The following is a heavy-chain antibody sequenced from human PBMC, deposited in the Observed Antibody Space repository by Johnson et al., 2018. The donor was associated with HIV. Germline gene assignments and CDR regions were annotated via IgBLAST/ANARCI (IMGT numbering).Heavy chain of an antibody. CDR3: ARDNEVQNAFDI. V-gene: IGHV3-30-3*01. CDR2: ISYDGSNK. D-gene: IGHD1-1*01. CDR1: GFTFSSYA. J-gene: IGHJ3*02. Sequence: HVQLVESGGGVVQPGRSLRLSCAASGFTFSSYAMHWVRQAPGKGLEWVAVISYDGSNKYYADSVKGRFTISRDNSKNKLYLQMNSLRAEDTAVYYCARDNEVQNAFDIWGQGTMVTVSS.